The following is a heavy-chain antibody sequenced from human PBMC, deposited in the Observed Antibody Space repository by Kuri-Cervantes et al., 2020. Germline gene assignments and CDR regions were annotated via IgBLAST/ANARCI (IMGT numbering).Heavy chain of an antibody. Sequence: GESLKISCAASGFTFSDYYMSWIRQAPGKGLEWVSYISSSGSTIYYADSVKGRFTISRDNAKNSLYLQMNSLRAEDTAVYYCARTVAVAGVFLGGWFDPWGQGTLVTVSS. D-gene: IGHD6-19*01. CDR2: ISSSGSTI. V-gene: IGHV3-11*01. CDR3: ARTVAVAGVFLGGWFDP. CDR1: GFTFSDYY. J-gene: IGHJ5*02.